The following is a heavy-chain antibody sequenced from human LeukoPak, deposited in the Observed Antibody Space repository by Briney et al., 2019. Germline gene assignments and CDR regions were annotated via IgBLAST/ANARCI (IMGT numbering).Heavy chain of an antibody. Sequence: SETLSLTCTVSGGSIGTYYWSWIRQPPGTGLEWIGYVYYSGSTNYHPSLKSRVTISVDTSKNQFSLTLSSVTAADTAVYYCARDGYCSGSYCYGYYYYMDVWGTGTTVSVSS. D-gene: IGHD2-15*01. CDR1: GGSIGTYY. CDR3: ARDGYCSGSYCYGYYYYMDV. CDR2: VYYSGST. J-gene: IGHJ6*03. V-gene: IGHV4-59*01.